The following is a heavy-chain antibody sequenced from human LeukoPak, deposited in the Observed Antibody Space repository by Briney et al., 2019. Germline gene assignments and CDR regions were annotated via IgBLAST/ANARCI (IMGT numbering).Heavy chain of an antibody. Sequence: GESLQISCKGSGYSFTSYWIGWVRQMPGKGLEWMGIIYPGDSDTRYSPSFQGQVTISADKSISTAYLQWSSLKASDTATYYCARQYSGSYSSSDYWGQGTLVTVSS. CDR3: ARQYSGSYSSSDY. J-gene: IGHJ4*02. CDR2: IYPGDSDT. CDR1: GYSFTSYW. D-gene: IGHD1-26*01. V-gene: IGHV5-51*01.